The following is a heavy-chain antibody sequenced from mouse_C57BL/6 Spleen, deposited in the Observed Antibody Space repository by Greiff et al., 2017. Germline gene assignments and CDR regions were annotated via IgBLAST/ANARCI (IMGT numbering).Heavy chain of an antibody. V-gene: IGHV1-59*01. CDR3: ARYGYSSFDY. D-gene: IGHD2-2*01. CDR1: GYTFTSYW. Sequence: QVQLQQPGAELVRPGTSVKLSCKASGYTFTSYWMHWVKQRPGQGLEWIGVIDPSDSYTNYNQKFKGKATLTVDTSSSTAYMQLSSLTSEDSAVYYWARYGYSSFDYWGQGTTLTVSS. CDR2: IDPSDSYT. J-gene: IGHJ2*01.